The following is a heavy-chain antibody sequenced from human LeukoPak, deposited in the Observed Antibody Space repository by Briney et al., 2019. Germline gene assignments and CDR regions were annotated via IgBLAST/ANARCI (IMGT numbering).Heavy chain of an antibody. J-gene: IGHJ6*02. V-gene: IGHV3-30*02. CDR2: IRYDGSNK. CDR1: GFTFSSYG. Sequence: GGSLRLSCAASGFTFSSYGMHWVRQAPGKGLEWVAFIRYDGSNKYYADSVKGRFTISRDNAKNSLYLQMSSLRAEDTAVYYCARGGGGGDSPSEVRSRTEKYGMDVWVQGTTVTVSS. CDR3: ARGGGGGDSPSEVRSRTEKYGMDV. D-gene: IGHD2-21*02.